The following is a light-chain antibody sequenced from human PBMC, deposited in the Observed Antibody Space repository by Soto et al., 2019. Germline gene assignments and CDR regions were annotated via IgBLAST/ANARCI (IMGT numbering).Light chain of an antibody. J-gene: IGKJ4*01. Sequence: DIQMTQSPSAMSASVGDRVTITCRASQDIESFLVWFQQKPGKVPKRLVYATSILQSGVPSRFSGSRSGTEFTLTISSLQPDDFATYYCLQHKTYPLTFGGGTKV. CDR1: QDIESF. CDR3: LQHKTYPLT. CDR2: ATS. V-gene: IGKV1-17*03.